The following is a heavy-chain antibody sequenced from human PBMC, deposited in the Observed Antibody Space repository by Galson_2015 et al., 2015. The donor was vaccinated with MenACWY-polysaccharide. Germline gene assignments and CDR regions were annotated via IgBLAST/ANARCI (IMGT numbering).Heavy chain of an antibody. V-gene: IGHV3-48*03. Sequence: SLRLSCAASGFTFSTYEMNWVRQSPEKGLQWIAYISGGGAFIHYPDSVKGRFTLSRDNTQDSLYLEMNNLTAEDTGPYYCARDRGSYDAYDIWGQGTVVTVSS. CDR2: ISGGGAFI. J-gene: IGHJ3*02. CDR3: ARDRGSYDAYDI. CDR1: GFTFSTYE. D-gene: IGHD5-18*01.